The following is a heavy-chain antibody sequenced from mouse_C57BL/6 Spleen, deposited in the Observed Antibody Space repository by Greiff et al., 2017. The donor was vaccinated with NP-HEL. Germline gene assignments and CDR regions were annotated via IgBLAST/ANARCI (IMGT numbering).Heavy chain of an antibody. CDR3: ARGDYYGSSLAWFAD. CDR1: GYTFTSYW. D-gene: IGHD1-1*01. J-gene: IGHJ3*01. Sequence: QVQLQQPGAELVKPGASVKMSCKASGYTFTSYWITWVKQRPGQGLEWIGDIYPGSGSTNYTEKFKSKATLTVDTSSSTAYMQLSSLTSEDSAVYYWARGDYYGSSLAWFADWGQGTLVTVSA. V-gene: IGHV1-55*01. CDR2: IYPGSGST.